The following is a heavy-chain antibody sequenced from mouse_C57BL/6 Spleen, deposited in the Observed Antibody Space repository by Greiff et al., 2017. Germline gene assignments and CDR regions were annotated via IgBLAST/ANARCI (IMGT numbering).Heavy chain of an antibody. D-gene: IGHD2-14*01. J-gene: IGHJ4*01. V-gene: IGHV1-59*01. CDR2: IDPSDSYT. CDR1: GYTFTSYW. Sequence: QVQLQQPGAELVRPGTSVKLSCKASGYTFTSYWMHWVKQRPGQGLEWIGVIDPSDSYTNYNQKFKGKATLTVDTSSSTAYMQLSSLASEDSAVYYCARVLSMDYWGQGTSVTVSS. CDR3: ARVLSMDY.